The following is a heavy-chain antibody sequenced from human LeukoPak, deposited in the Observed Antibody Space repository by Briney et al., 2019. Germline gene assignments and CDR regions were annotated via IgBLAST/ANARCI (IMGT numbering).Heavy chain of an antibody. CDR3: ARTSGDLEAFDI. D-gene: IGHD7-27*01. V-gene: IGHV3-74*01. J-gene: IGHJ3*02. CDR1: GFTFSSYW. CDR2: INSDGSST. Sequence: GGSLRLSCAASGFTFSSYWMHWVRQAPGKGLVWVSRINSDGSSTSYADSVKGRFTISRDNAKNTLYLQMNSLRAEDTAVYYCARTSGDLEAFDIWGQETMVTVSS.